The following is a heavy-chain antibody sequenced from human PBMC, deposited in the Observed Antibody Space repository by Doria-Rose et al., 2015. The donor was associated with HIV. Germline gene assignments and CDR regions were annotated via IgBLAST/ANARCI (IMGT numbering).Heavy chain of an antibody. CDR3: ARIIAARTRADAFDI. Sequence: WIRQPPGKALEWLAHIFSNDEKSSSTSLKSRLTISKDASKSQVVLTMTNMDPVDTATYYCARIIAARTRADAFDIWGQGTMVTVSS. J-gene: IGHJ3*02. V-gene: IGHV2-26*01. D-gene: IGHD6-6*01. CDR2: IFSNDEK.